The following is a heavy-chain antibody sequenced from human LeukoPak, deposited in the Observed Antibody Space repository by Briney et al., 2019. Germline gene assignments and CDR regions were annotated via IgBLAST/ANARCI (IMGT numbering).Heavy chain of an antibody. J-gene: IGHJ5*02. CDR1: GVSISRYF. CDR3: ARHEGDTGGSYMYNWFDP. CDR2: IYYSGST. Sequence: SETLSLTCTVSGVSISRYFWSWLRQPPGKGLEWIGYIYYSGSTNSNPSLRSRVTISVDTSKNQVSQKLSSVTAADTAVYYCARHEGDTGGSYMYNWFDPWGQGTLVTVSS. V-gene: IGHV4-59*08. D-gene: IGHD2-8*02.